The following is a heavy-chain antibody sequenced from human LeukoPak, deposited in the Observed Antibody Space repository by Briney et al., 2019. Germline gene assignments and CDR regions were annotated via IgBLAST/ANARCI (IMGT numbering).Heavy chain of an antibody. J-gene: IGHJ6*03. V-gene: IGHV1-18*01. D-gene: IGHD4-23*01. CDR1: GYTFTSYG. CDR3: ARRGYGGNPASYYYYYDMDV. Sequence: ASVNVSRKASGYTFTSYGISWVRQAPGQGLEWMGCISAYNGNTNYAQKLQGRVTMTTDTSTSTAYMELRSLRSDDTAVYYCARRGYGGNPASYYYYYDMDVWGKGTTVTVSS. CDR2: ISAYNGNT.